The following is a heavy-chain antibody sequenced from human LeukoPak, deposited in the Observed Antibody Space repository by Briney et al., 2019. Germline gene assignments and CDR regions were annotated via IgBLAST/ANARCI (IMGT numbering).Heavy chain of an antibody. CDR3: AKDPLSGFPFDY. J-gene: IGHJ4*02. V-gene: IGHV3-30*18. Sequence: GGSLRLSCAASGFTFSSYGMHWVRQAPGKGLEWVAVISYDGSNKYYADSVKGRFTISRDNSKNTLYLQMNSLRAEDTAVYYCAKDPLSGFPFDYWGQGTLVTVSS. CDR2: ISYDGSNK. D-gene: IGHD3-10*01. CDR1: GFTFSSYG.